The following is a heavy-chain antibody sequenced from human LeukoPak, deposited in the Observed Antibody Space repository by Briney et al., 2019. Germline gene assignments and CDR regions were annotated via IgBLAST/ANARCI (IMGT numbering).Heavy chain of an antibody. Sequence: ASVKVSCKASGGTFSSYAISWVRQAPGQGLEWMGGIIPIFGTANYAQKFQGRVTITADKSTSTAYMELSSLRSEDTAVYYCAREGTSIAAAGTAFDYWGQGTLVTVSS. CDR3: AREGTSIAAAGTAFDY. CDR2: IIPIFGTA. J-gene: IGHJ4*02. D-gene: IGHD6-13*01. CDR1: GGTFSSYA. V-gene: IGHV1-69*06.